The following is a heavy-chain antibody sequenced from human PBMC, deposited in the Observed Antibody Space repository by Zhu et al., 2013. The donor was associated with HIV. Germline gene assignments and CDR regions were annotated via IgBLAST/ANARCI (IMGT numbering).Heavy chain of an antibody. J-gene: IGHJ4*02. CDR1: GFTFSSYA. CDR2: IYSGGST. V-gene: IGHV3-23*03. CDR3: ASASGAARHFDY. Sequence: EVQLVESGGGLVQPGGSLRLSCAASGFTFSSYAMSWVRQAPGKGLEWVSVIYSGGSTYYADSVKGRFTISRDNSKNTLYLQMNSLRAEDTAVYYCASASGAARHFDYWGQGTPVTVSS. D-gene: IGHD6-6*01.